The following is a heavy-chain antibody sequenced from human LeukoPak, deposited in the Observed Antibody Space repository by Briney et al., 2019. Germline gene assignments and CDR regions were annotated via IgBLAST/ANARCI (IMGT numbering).Heavy chain of an antibody. CDR3: AKDYDILTGYCYFDY. Sequence: GGSLRLSCVASGFTFSSYGMSWVRQAPGKGLEWVSAISGSGGSTYYADSVKGRFTISRDNSKNTLYLQMNSLRAEGTAVYYCAKDYDILTGYCYFDYWGQGTLVTVSS. CDR1: GFTFSSYG. CDR2: ISGSGGST. V-gene: IGHV3-23*01. D-gene: IGHD3-9*01. J-gene: IGHJ4*02.